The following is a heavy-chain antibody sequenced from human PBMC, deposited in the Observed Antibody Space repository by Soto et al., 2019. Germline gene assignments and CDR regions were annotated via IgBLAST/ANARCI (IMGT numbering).Heavy chain of an antibody. J-gene: IGHJ4*02. D-gene: IGHD2-2*01. V-gene: IGHV3-21*01. CDR2: ISSSSSYI. Sequence: PGGSLRLSCAASGFTFSSYSMNWVRQAPGKGLEWVSSISSSSSYIYYADSVKGRFTISRDNAKNSLYLQMNSLRAEDTAVYYCARGIVVPAAFPMGLGYWGQGTLVTVSS. CDR3: ARGIVVPAAFPMGLGY. CDR1: GFTFSSYS.